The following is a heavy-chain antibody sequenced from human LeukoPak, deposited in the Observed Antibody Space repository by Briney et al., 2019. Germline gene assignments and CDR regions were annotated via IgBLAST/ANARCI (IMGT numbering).Heavy chain of an antibody. D-gene: IGHD2-2*01. CDR2: MYYSGIV. J-gene: IGHJ5*02. CDR3: AGVVVVPAGAGLQLNWFDP. V-gene: IGHV4-39*01. CDR1: GGSISSRNYF. Sequence: PSETLSLTCTVSGGSISSRNYFWGWNRQPPGKGLEWIGSMYYSGIVYYNPSLQSRVTIDLDTSKNQVSLELRSVTAADTAVYYCAGVVVVPAGAGLQLNWFDPWGQGTLVTVSS.